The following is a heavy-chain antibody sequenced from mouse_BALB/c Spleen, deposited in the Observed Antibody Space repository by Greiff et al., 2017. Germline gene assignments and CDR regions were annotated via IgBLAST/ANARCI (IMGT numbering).Heavy chain of an antibody. Sequence: VQLQQSGAELVKPGASVKLSCTASGFNIKDTYMHWVKQRPEQGLEWIGRIDPANGNTKYDPKFQGKATITADTSSNTAYLQLSSLTSEDTAVYYCALNDYDAMDYWGQGTSVTVSS. V-gene: IGHV14-3*02. CDR3: ALNDYDAMDY. CDR1: GFNIKDTY. CDR2: IDPANGNT. J-gene: IGHJ4*01.